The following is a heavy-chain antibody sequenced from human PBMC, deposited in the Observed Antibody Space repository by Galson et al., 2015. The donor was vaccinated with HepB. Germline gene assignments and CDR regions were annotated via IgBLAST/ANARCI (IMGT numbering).Heavy chain of an antibody. CDR1: GFTFSSYS. V-gene: IGHV3-21*01. J-gene: IGHJ3*02. CDR3: ARISWPHAFDI. Sequence: SLRLSCAASGFTFSSYSMNWVRQAPGKGLEWVSSISSSSSYIYYADSVKGRFTISRDNAKNSLYLQMNSLRAEDTAVYYCARISWPHAFDIWGQGTMVTVSS. D-gene: IGHD6-13*01. CDR2: ISSSSSYI.